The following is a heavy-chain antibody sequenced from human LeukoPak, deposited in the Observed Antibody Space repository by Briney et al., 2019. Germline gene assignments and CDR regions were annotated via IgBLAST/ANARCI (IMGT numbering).Heavy chain of an antibody. CDR2: IASDGSST. CDR1: GFTFSSYW. J-gene: IGHJ4*02. Sequence: GGSLRLSCAASGFTFSSYWMNWVRQAPGKGLVWVSRIASDGSSTTYADSVKGRFSISRDNAKNTLYLQMNSLRVEDTAVYYCARDIAVAGTDWGQGTLVTVSS. CDR3: ARDIAVAGTD. V-gene: IGHV3-74*01. D-gene: IGHD6-19*01.